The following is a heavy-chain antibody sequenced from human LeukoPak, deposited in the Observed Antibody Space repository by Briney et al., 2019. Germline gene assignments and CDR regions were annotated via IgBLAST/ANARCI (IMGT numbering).Heavy chain of an antibody. CDR1: GGSISSYY. CDR3: ARDYYDSSGLDY. CDR2: IYYSVST. D-gene: IGHD3-22*01. Sequence: PSETLSLTCTVSGGSISSYYWSWIRQPPGKGLEWIGYIYYSVSTNYNPSLKSRVTISVDTSKNQFSLKLSSVTAADTAVYYCARDYYDSSGLDYWGQGTLVTVSS. J-gene: IGHJ4*02. V-gene: IGHV4-59*01.